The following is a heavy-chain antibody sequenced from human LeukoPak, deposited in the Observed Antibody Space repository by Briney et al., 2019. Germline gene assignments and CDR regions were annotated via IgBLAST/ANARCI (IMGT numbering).Heavy chain of an antibody. D-gene: IGHD6-19*01. Sequence: ASVKVSCKASGGTFSSYAISWVRQAPGQGLEWMGRINPNSGGTNYAQKFQGRATMTRDTSITTAYMELSSLRSDDTGVYYCARDIPSPGISVADDYCGQGTLVTVSS. CDR1: GGTFSSYA. CDR2: INPNSGGT. CDR3: ARDIPSPGISVADDY. J-gene: IGHJ4*02. V-gene: IGHV1-2*05.